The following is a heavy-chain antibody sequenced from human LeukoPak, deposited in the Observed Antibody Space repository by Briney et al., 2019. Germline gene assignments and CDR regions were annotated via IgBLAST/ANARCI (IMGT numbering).Heavy chain of an antibody. CDR3: ARDRDATLIHYFGS. J-gene: IGHJ4*02. D-gene: IGHD3-10*01. Sequence: GTSLRLSCSASGFTFSGYVMHWVRQAPGSGPEWVALVSFDEVTKYYADSVKGRFTISRDNSKSTIYLQLNSLRVEDTAVYYCARDRDATLIHYFGSWGQGALVTVSS. V-gene: IGHV3-30*04. CDR2: VSFDEVTK. CDR1: GFTFSGYV.